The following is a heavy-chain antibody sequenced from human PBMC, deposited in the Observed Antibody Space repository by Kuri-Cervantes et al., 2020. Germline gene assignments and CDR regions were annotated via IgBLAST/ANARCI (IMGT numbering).Heavy chain of an antibody. V-gene: IGHV3-11*01. CDR1: GFTFSSYW. CDR3: ARSPRYDSSGYRDYFDY. J-gene: IGHJ4*02. Sequence: GESLKISCAASGFTFSSYWMSWIRQAPGKGLEWVSYISSSGSTIYYADSVKGRFTISRDNAKNSLYLQMNSLRAEDTAVYYCARSPRYDSSGYRDYFDYWGQGTLVTVSS. D-gene: IGHD3-22*01. CDR2: ISSSGSTI.